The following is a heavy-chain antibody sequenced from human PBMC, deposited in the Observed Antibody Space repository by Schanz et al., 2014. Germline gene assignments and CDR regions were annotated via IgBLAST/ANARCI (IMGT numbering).Heavy chain of an antibody. J-gene: IGHJ4*02. CDR1: GFTVSSNY. V-gene: IGHV3-74*01. Sequence: VQLVESGGGVVQPGRSLRLSCAASGFTVSSNYMSWVRQAPGKGLVWVSRIYMDGSGRDYGDSVKGRFTVSRDNAKNTLYLQMDSLRAEDTAVYYCARGDPVAGLDYWGRGTLVTVSS. CDR2: IYMDGSGR. CDR3: ARGDPVAGLDY.